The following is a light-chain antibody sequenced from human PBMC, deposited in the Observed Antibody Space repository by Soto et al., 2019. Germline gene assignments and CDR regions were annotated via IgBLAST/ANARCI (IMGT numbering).Light chain of an antibody. J-gene: IGLJ3*02. V-gene: IGLV1-40*01. CDR3: QSYDTSLSAWV. CDR1: NSNIGADYD. CDR2: GNN. Sequence: QSVLTQPPSVSGAPGQRVTISCTGSNSNIGADYDVHWYQHLPGTAPKLLICGNNNRPSGVPDRFSGSKSGTSASLAITGLQAEDEADYYCQSYDTSLSAWVFGGGTKLTVL.